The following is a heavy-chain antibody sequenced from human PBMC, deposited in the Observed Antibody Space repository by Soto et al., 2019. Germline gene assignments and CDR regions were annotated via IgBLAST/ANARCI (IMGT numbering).Heavy chain of an antibody. J-gene: IGHJ4*02. CDR2: ITDNGGDS. CDR1: GFTFGSRA. V-gene: IGHV3-23*01. D-gene: IGHD2-15*01. CDR3: ARGSEDSYPGGRIFDF. Sequence: EVQLLVSGGDLVQPGGSLRLSCVASGFTFGSRAMSWVRQAPGEGLEWVSTITDNGGDSKSADSVRGRFAISRDNSKNILYLQMNSLRAEDSAIYYCARGSEDSYPGGRIFDFWGRGTLVSVSS.